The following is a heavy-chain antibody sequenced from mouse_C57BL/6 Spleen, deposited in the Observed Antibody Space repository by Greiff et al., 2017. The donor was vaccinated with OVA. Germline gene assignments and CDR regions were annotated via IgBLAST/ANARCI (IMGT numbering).Heavy chain of an antibody. CDR1: GYTFTEYT. CDR2: FYPGSGSI. D-gene: IGHD1-1*01. V-gene: IGHV1-62-2*01. CDR3: ARHEEGYYGSSYHVSWFAY. Sequence: VKLMESGAELVKPGASVKLSCKASGYTFTEYTIHWVKQRSGQGLEWIGWFYPGSGSIKYNEKFKDKATLTADKSSSTVYMELSRLTSEDSAVYFCARHEEGYYGSSYHVSWFAYWGQGTLVTVSA. J-gene: IGHJ3*01.